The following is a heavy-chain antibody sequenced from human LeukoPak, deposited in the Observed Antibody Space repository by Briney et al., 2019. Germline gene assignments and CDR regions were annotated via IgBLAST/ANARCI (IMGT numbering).Heavy chain of an antibody. CDR3: ASEQYYYDSSGYYYRFPYFDY. Sequence: SETLSLTCAVYGGSFSGYYWSWIRQPPGKGLEWIGEINHSGSTNYNPSLKSRVTISVDTSKNQFSLKLSSVTAADTAVYYCASEQYYYDSSGYYYRFPYFDYWGQGTLVTVSS. D-gene: IGHD3-22*01. CDR2: INHSGST. J-gene: IGHJ4*02. CDR1: GGSFSGYY. V-gene: IGHV4-34*01.